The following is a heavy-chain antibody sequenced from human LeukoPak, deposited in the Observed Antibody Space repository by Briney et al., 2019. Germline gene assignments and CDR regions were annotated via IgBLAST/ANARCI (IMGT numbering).Heavy chain of an antibody. CDR1: GFTFSSYA. CDR2: ISYDGSNK. D-gene: IGHD2/OR15-2a*01. Sequence: GRSLRLSCAASGFTFSSYAMHWVRQAPGKGLEWVAVISYDGSNKYYADSVKGRFTISRDNSQNTLYLQMNSLRAEDTAVYYCAREGKSMAPFDYWGQGTLVTVSS. J-gene: IGHJ4*02. CDR3: AREGKSMAPFDY. V-gene: IGHV3-30*04.